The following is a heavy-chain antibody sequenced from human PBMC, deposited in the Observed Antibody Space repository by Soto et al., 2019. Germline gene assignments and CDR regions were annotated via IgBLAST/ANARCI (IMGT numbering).Heavy chain of an antibody. J-gene: IGHJ3*02. V-gene: IGHV4-4*07. Sequence: SETLSLTCTVSGGSISHHYWSWIRQPAGTRLEWIGRMYVTGTTNYNPSLKNRVSMSIDTSKNQFSLRLSSVTAADTAVYYCARDGGYTGYEEGNPFDIWGQGTMVTVSS. CDR2: MYVTGTT. CDR1: GGSISHHY. D-gene: IGHD5-12*01. CDR3: ARDGGYTGYEEGNPFDI.